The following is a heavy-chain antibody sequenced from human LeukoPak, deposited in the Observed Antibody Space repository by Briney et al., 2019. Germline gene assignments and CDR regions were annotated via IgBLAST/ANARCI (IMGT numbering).Heavy chain of an antibody. J-gene: IGHJ4*02. Sequence: SETLSLTCAVSGGSISSSNWWSWVRQPPGKALEWIGYIYHSGTTDYNPSLESRVTISVDTSRNQFSLRLTSVTAADTAIYYCARVFGGSSSYFDNWGQGALVTVSS. CDR1: GGSISSSNW. CDR3: ARVFGGSSSYFDN. CDR2: IYHSGTT. V-gene: IGHV4-4*02. D-gene: IGHD6-6*01.